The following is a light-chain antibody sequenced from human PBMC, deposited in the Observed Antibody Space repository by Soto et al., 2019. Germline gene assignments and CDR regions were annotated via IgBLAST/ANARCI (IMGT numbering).Light chain of an antibody. V-gene: IGKV1-39*01. CDR3: QQTYATPPT. CDR1: QTIRTS. CDR2: AAS. J-gene: IGKJ1*01. Sequence: DIQMTQSPSSLSASVGDRVILTCRASQTIRTSLNWYQQKPGKAPKLLIYAASTLHSGVPSRFSGSGSGTDFTFSISNLQPEDFATYFCQQTYATPPTFGQGTKVDIK.